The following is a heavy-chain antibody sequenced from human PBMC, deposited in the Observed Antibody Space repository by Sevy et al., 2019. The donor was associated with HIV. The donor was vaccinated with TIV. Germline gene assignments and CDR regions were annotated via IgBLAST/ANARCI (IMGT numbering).Heavy chain of an antibody. J-gene: IGHJ4*02. CDR2: MNQDGTER. CDR1: GFTLSTYW. CDR3: VREGLGGFSYSLDC. D-gene: IGHD3-16*01. V-gene: IGHV3-7*01. Sequence: GGSLRLSCAASGFTLSTYWMTWVRQAPGKGLEWVATMNQDGTERDYVDSVKGRFTISRDNTKTSLFLQMNSLSAEDTGVYYCVREGLGGFSYSLDCWGQGTLVTVSS.